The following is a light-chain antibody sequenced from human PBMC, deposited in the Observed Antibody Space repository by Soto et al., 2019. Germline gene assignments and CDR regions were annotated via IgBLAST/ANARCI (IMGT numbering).Light chain of an antibody. Sequence: QSVLTQPPSLSAAPGQTVTISCSGGSSNIGNNYVSWYQQVAGTTPKLLIFDNNKRPSGIPDRFSGSKSGTSATLGIAGLQTGDAADYYCATWDSSLSAWLFGGRTQLTVL. J-gene: IGLJ3*02. CDR1: SSNIGNNY. V-gene: IGLV1-51*01. CDR2: DNN. CDR3: ATWDSSLSAWL.